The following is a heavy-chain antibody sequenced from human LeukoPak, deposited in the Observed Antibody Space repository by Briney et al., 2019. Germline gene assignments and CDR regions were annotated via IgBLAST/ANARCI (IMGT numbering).Heavy chain of an antibody. CDR3: ARVVYSGYDFRGAMDV. D-gene: IGHD5-12*01. Sequence: SETLSLTCTVSGDSISSGDYYWSRIRQPAGKGLEWIGRISSSGSTNYNPSLKSRVTISVDTSKNQFSLKLSSVTAADTAVYYCARVVYSGYDFRGAMDVWGKGTTVTVSS. V-gene: IGHV4-61*02. CDR1: GDSISSGDYY. CDR2: ISSSGST. J-gene: IGHJ6*03.